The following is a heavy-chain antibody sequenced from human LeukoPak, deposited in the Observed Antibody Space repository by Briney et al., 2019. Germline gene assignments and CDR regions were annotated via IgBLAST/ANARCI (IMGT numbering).Heavy chain of an antibody. Sequence: PGGSLRLSCAASGFTVSSNYMSWVRRAPGKGLEWVSLIYSGGSTFYADSVKGRFTISRDNSKNTLYLQVNSLRAEDTAVYYCARDNRGTSNTDCWGQGTLVTVSS. J-gene: IGHJ4*02. V-gene: IGHV3-53*01. CDR1: GFTVSSNY. D-gene: IGHD4-23*01. CDR3: ARDNRGTSNTDC. CDR2: IYSGGST.